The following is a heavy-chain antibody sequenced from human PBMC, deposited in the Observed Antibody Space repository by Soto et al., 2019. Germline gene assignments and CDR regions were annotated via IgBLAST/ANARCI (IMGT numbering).Heavy chain of an antibody. J-gene: IGHJ4*02. CDR3: AKETKWLPDY. V-gene: IGHV3-30*18. CDR1: GFTFSSYG. Sequence: QVQLVESGGGVVQPGRSLRLSCAASGFTFSSYGMHWVRQAPGKGLEWVAVISYDGSNKYYADSVKGRFTISRDNSNNTLYLQMNSLRAEDTAVYYCAKETKWLPDYWGQGTLVTVSS. CDR2: ISYDGSNK. D-gene: IGHD2-8*01.